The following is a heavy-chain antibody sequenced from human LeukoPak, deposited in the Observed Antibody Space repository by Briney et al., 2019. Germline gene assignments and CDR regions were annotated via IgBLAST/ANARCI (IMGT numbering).Heavy chain of an antibody. CDR3: ARQVLIGYCSSTSCSVPFDY. Sequence: GESLKISCKGFGYSFTSYWIGWVRQMPGKGLEWMGIIYPGDSDTRYSPSFQGQVTISADKSISTAYLQWSSLKASDTAMYYCARQVLIGYCSSTSCSVPFDYWGQGTLVTVSS. CDR2: IYPGDSDT. CDR1: GYSFTSYW. V-gene: IGHV5-51*01. J-gene: IGHJ4*02. D-gene: IGHD2-2*01.